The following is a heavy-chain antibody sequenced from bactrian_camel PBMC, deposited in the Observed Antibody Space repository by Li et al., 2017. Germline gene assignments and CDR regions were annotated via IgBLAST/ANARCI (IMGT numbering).Heavy chain of an antibody. V-gene: IGHV3S42*01. CDR3: GIDFMCPARLSFGANSY. CDR1: GFTFSDYA. Sequence: VQLVESGGGLVQPGGSLRLSCSASGFTFSDYAMTWVRQVPGKGLEWVSVVDRGGSSTIYADSVKGRFTISRDNAKNTLYLQMNSLKPEDTAMYYCGIDFMCPARLSFGANSYWGQGTQVTVS. D-gene: IGHD2*01. J-gene: IGHJ4*01. CDR2: VDRGGSST.